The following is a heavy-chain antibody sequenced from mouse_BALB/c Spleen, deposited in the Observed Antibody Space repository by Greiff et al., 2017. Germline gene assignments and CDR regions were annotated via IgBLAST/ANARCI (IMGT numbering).Heavy chain of an antibody. D-gene: IGHD3-3*01. V-gene: IGHV1-80*01. Sequence: VQLQQSGAELVRPGSSVKISCKASGYAFSSYWMNWVKQRPGQGLEWIGQIYPGDGDTNYNGKFKGKATLTADKSSSTAYMQLSSLTSEDSAVYFCARRDGFAYWGQGTLVTVSA. CDR1: GYAFSSYW. CDR2: IYPGDGDT. CDR3: ARRDGFAY. J-gene: IGHJ3*01.